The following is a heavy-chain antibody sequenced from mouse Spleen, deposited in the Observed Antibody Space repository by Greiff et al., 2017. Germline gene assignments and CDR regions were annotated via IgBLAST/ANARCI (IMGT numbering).Heavy chain of an antibody. V-gene: IGHV5-17*01. Sequence: EVQRVESGGGLVKPGGSLKLSCAASGFTFSAYELHWVRQAPEKGLAWVAYISSGSSTIYYADTVKGRFTISRDNAKNTLFLQMTSLRSEDTAMYYCAKVLYDGYSLLDYWGQGTTLTVSS. J-gene: IGHJ2*01. CDR1: GFTFSAYE. D-gene: IGHD2-3*01. CDR3: AKVLYDGYSLLDY. CDR2: ISSGSSTI.